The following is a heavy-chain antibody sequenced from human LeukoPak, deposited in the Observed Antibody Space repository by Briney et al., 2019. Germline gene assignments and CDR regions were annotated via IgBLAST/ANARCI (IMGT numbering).Heavy chain of an antibody. V-gene: IGHV3-48*03. Sequence: QPGGSLRLSCAASGFTSNPSELNWVRQAPGKGLEWISYISHTGSLIYYADSVKGRFTISRDNAKNLLYLQMNSLRVEDTGIYYCARDPGKGGSFSDWGQGTLVTVSS. CDR2: ISHTGSLI. CDR3: ARDPGKGGSFSD. CDR1: GFTSNPSE. J-gene: IGHJ4*02. D-gene: IGHD1-26*01.